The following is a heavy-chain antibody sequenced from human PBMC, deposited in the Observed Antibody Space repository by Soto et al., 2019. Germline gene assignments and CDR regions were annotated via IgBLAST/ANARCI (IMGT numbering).Heavy chain of an antibody. J-gene: IGHJ6*02. CDR3: ASVYDSSGPSYYYGMDV. Sequence: GESLKISCNGSGYSFTIYCISLVLQMPGKGLEWMGRIDPSDSYTNYSPSFQGHVTISADKSISTAYLQWSSLKASDTAMYYCASVYDSSGPSYYYGMDVWGQGTTVTVSS. D-gene: IGHD3-22*01. V-gene: IGHV5-10-1*01. CDR2: IDPSDSYT. CDR1: GYSFTIYC.